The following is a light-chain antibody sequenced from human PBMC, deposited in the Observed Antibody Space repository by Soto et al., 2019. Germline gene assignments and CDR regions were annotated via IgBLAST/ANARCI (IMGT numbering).Light chain of an antibody. CDR1: QSVRSN. CDR3: QQYDNWPRA. J-gene: IGKJ1*01. Sequence: EIVLTHSPPTLSLSPWERATLSCGASQSVRSNVAWYQQKPGQPPRLLIYDASTRATGIPSRFSGSGSGTEFTLTISSLKSEDFAVYYCQQYDNWPRAFGQGTKVGIK. CDR2: DAS. V-gene: IGKV3-15*01.